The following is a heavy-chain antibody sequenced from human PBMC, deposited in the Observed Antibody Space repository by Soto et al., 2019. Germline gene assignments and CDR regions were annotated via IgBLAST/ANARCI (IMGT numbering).Heavy chain of an antibody. CDR3: ARRRGYNWNNPAFDY. V-gene: IGHV2-5*01. D-gene: IGHD1-20*01. CDR2: IYWNDDK. Sequence: SVPTLVNPTQTLTLTCTFSGFSLSTSGLGAGWIRQPPGKAREWLGIIYWNDDKKYSPSLRSRLGITKDTFRNQVVLTMTNVDPLDTATYYCARRRGYNWNNPAFDYWGQGALVTVSS. J-gene: IGHJ4*02. CDR1: GFSLSTSGLG.